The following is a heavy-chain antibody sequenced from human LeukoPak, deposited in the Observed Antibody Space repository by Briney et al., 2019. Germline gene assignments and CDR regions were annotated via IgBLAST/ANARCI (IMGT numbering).Heavy chain of an antibody. Sequence: GRSLRLSCAASGFTFSSYGMHWVRQAPGKGLEWVAVIWYDGSNKYYADSVKGRFTITRDNSKNTLYLQMNSLRAEDTAVYYCAKDRGAYYYGSGSYSDYWGQGTLVTVFS. CDR1: GFTFSSYG. CDR2: IWYDGSNK. CDR3: AKDRGAYYYGSGSYSDY. V-gene: IGHV3-33*06. J-gene: IGHJ4*02. D-gene: IGHD3-10*01.